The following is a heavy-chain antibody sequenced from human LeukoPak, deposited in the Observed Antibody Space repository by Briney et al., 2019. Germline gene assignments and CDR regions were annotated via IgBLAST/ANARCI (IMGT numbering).Heavy chain of an antibody. CDR1: GGSFSGYY. V-gene: IGHV4-34*01. D-gene: IGHD3-10*01. J-gene: IGHJ4*02. CDR2: INHSGST. Sequence: PSETLSLTCAVYGGSFSGYYWSWIRQPPGKGLEWIGEINHSGSTNYNPSLKSRVTISVDTSKNQFSLKLSSVTAADTAVYYCARRGCYGSGSFPFDYWGQGTLVTVSS. CDR3: ARRGCYGSGSFPFDY.